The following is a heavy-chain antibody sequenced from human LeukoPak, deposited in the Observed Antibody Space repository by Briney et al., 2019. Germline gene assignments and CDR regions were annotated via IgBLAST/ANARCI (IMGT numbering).Heavy chain of an antibody. CDR1: GGSISSGGYY. V-gene: IGHV4-31*03. CDR3: ARGRPLGYCSSTSCFGYRGWFDP. CDR2: IYYSGST. Sequence: SETLSLTCTVSGGSISSGGYYWSWIRQHPGKGLEWIGYIYYSGSTYYNPSLKSRVTISVDTSKNQFSLKLSSVTAADTAVYYCARGRPLGYCSSTSCFGYRGWFDPWGQGTLVTVSS. D-gene: IGHD2-2*01. J-gene: IGHJ5*02.